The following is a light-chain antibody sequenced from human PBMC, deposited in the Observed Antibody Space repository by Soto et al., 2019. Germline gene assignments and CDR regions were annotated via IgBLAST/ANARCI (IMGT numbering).Light chain of an antibody. J-gene: IGKJ1*01. CDR3: QQYNNWPKM. V-gene: IGKV3-15*01. CDR2: RAS. CDR1: QSVANN. Sequence: EIVLTQSPGTLSLSPGERATLSCRASQSVANNFLAWHQQKPGQSPRLLIYRASTRATGVPARFSGSGSGTEFTLTISSLQSEDFAVYYCQQYNNWPKMFGQGTKVDIK.